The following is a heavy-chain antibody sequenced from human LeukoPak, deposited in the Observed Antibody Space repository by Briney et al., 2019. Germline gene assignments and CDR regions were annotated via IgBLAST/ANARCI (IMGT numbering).Heavy chain of an antibody. J-gene: IGHJ3*02. D-gene: IGHD5-12*01. CDR1: GYTFTDYY. Sequence: ASVKVSCKASGYTFTDYYILWVRQAPGQGLEWMGWISPNSGGTNYGQKFQGRVTMTRDTSISTAYMELSSLTSDDTAVYYCARDLPKTGYVGALDIWGQGTMVTVS. CDR3: ARDLPKTGYVGALDI. CDR2: ISPNSGGT. V-gene: IGHV1-2*02.